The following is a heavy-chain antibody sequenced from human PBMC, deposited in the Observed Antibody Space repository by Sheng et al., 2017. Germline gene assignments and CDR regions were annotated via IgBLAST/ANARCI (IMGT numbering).Heavy chain of an antibody. CDR3: AREHYYGSGSFNWFDP. J-gene: IGHJ5*02. CDR1: GFTVSSNY. V-gene: IGHV3-66*02. D-gene: IGHD3-10*01. Sequence: EVQLVESGGGLVQPGGSLRLSCAASGFTVSSNYMSWVRQAPGKGLEWVSVIYSGGSTYYADSVKGRFTISRDNSKNTLYLQMNSLRAEDTAVYYCAREHYYGSGSFNWFDPWGQGTLVTVSS. CDR2: IYSGGST.